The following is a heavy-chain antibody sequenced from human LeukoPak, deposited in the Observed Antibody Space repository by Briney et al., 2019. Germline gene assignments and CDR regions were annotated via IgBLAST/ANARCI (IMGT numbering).Heavy chain of an antibody. J-gene: IGHJ4*02. Sequence: SETLSLTCTVSGGSISSSSYYWGWIRQPPGKGLEWIGSIYYSGSTYYNPSLKSRVTISVDTSKNQFSLKLSSVTAADTAVYYCARQNWGTAMVRCFDYWGQGTLVTVSS. D-gene: IGHD5-18*01. CDR1: GGSISSSSYY. CDR2: IYYSGST. CDR3: ARQNWGTAMVRCFDY. V-gene: IGHV4-39*01.